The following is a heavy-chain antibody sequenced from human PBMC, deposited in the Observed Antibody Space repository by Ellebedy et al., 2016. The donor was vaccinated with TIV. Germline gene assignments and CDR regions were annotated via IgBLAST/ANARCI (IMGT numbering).Heavy chain of an antibody. CDR3: AKDLYGDYLMDV. D-gene: IGHD4-17*01. CDR1: GFTFSLNW. CDR2: IKEDGSEE. J-gene: IGHJ6*03. Sequence: GESLKISCAASGFTFSLNWMYWVRQAPGKGLEWVANIKEDGSEEYYVDSVKGRFTISRDNAKNSLYLQMNSLRAEDTAVYYCAKDLYGDYLMDVWGKGTTVTVSS. V-gene: IGHV3-7*03.